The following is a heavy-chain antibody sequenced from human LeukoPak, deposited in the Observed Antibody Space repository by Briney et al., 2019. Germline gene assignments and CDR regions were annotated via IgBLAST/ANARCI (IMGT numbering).Heavy chain of an antibody. CDR2: IYYSGST. CDR3: ARYGKNPNNWYQLYWFDP. CDR1: GGSISSYY. V-gene: IGHV4-59*01. J-gene: IGHJ5*02. Sequence: SETLSLTCTVSGGSISSYYWSWIRQPPGKGLEWIGYIYYSGSTNYNPSLKSRVTISVDTSKNQFSLKLSSVTAADTAVYYCARYGKNPNNWYQLYWFDPWGQGTLVTVSS. D-gene: IGHD2-2*01.